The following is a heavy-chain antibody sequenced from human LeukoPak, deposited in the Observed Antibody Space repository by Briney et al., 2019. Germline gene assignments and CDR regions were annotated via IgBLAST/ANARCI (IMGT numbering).Heavy chain of an antibody. D-gene: IGHD3-22*01. Sequence: SETLSLTCTVSGGSVSSGSYYWSWIRQPPGKGLERIGYIYYSGSTNYNPSLKSRVTISVDTSKNQFSLKLSSVTAADTAVYYCARVYYDSSGYDWYFDLWGRGTLVTVSS. CDR2: IYYSGST. CDR1: GGSVSSGSYY. CDR3: ARVYYDSSGYDWYFDL. J-gene: IGHJ2*01. V-gene: IGHV4-61*01.